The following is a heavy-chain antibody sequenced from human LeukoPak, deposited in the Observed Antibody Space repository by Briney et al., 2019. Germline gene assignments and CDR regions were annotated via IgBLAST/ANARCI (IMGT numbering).Heavy chain of an antibody. J-gene: IGHJ4*02. Sequence: ASVKVSCKASGYTFTSYGISWVRQAPGQGLEWMGWISAHTGNTNYAQNLQGRVTMTTDTSTRTAYMELRSLRSDDTAVYYCARAAYDSSGYYYWGQGTLVTVSS. CDR3: ARAAYDSSGYYY. CDR2: ISAHTGNT. V-gene: IGHV1-18*01. CDR1: GYTFTSYG. D-gene: IGHD3-22*01.